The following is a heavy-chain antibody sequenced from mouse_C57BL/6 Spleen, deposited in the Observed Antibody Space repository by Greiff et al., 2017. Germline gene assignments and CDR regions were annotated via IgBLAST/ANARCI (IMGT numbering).Heavy chain of an antibody. CDR2: ILPGSGST. V-gene: IGHV1-9*01. J-gene: IGHJ4*01. CDR1: GYTFTGYW. Sequence: QVQLQQSGAELMKPGASVKLSCKATGYTFTGYWLEWVKQRPGHGLEWIGEILPGSGSTNYNEKFKGKATFTADTSSNTAYMRLSSLTTDDSAIYYCSSGLSNYVGYAMDYWGQGTSVTVSS. CDR3: SSGLSNYVGYAMDY. D-gene: IGHD2-5*01.